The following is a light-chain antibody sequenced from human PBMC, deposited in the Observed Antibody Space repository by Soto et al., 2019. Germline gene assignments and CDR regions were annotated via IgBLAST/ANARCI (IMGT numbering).Light chain of an antibody. CDR3: QQYGSSSWT. CDR2: GAS. J-gene: IGKJ1*01. V-gene: IGKV3-20*01. Sequence: EIVLTQSPDTLSLSPGERASLSCRASQSVSSDYLVWYRQRPGQAPRLLIYGASSRATGIPDRFSGSGSGTEFTLTISRLEPEDFAVYYCQQYGSSSWTFGQGTKV. CDR1: QSVSSDY.